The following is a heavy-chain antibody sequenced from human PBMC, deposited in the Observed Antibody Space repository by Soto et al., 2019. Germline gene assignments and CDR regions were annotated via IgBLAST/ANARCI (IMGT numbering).Heavy chain of an antibody. V-gene: IGHV4-39*01. J-gene: IGHJ4*02. D-gene: IGHD6-6*01. CDR1: GASISSSTYY. Sequence: PSETLSLTCAVSGASISSSTYYWGWVRQPPGKRLEWIGSIYYSGSTYYNPSLKSRVTISVDTSKKQFSLKLTSVTAADTAVYHCARLSDRRYFDYWRQGTLVTVSS. CDR2: IYYSGST. CDR3: ARLSDRRYFDY.